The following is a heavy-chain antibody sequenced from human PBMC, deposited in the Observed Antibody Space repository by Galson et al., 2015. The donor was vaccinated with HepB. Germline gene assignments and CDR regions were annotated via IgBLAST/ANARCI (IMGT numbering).Heavy chain of an antibody. CDR3: VRGDPIGYFDY. J-gene: IGHJ4*02. V-gene: IGHV3-23*01. CDR1: GFTFSDYA. CDR2: IGGSDGRT. Sequence: SLRLSCAASGFTFSDYAMSWVRQAPGRGLEWLSAIGGSDGRTYYADSVVGRFTISRDNSRNTLYLQVNSLRVEDTAVYFCVRGDPIGYFDYWGQGTLVTVSS.